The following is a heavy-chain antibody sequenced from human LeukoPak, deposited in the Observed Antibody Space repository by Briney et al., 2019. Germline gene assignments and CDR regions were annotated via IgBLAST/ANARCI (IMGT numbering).Heavy chain of an antibody. CDR2: INTNTGNP. CDR1: GYTFTSSA. J-gene: IGHJ4*02. CDR3: ATDLKKGDSGCFDY. Sequence: ASVKVSCKASGYTFTSSALNWVRQAPGQGLEWTGWINTNTGNPTYAQGFTGRFVFSLDTSVSTAYLQISSLKAEDTAVYYCATDLKKGDSGCFDYWGQGTLVTVSS. V-gene: IGHV7-4-1*02. D-gene: IGHD6-19*01.